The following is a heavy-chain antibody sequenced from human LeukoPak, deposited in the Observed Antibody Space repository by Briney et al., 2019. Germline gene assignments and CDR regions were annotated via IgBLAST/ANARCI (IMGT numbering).Heavy chain of an antibody. V-gene: IGHV1-69*13. J-gene: IGHJ6*03. CDR2: VIPIFGTA. Sequence: SVKLSCEASGGTFSSYAISWVRQAPGQGLEWMGGVIPIFGTANYAQQPQGRVTITADESTSTAYMELSSLRSEDTAAYYCARGEVRQQLVQEGAYYYYYMDVWGKGTTVTISS. CDR3: ARGEVRQQLVQEGAYYYYYMDV. CDR1: GGTFSSYA. D-gene: IGHD6-13*01.